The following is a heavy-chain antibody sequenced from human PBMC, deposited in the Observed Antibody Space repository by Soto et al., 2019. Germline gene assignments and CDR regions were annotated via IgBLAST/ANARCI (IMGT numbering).Heavy chain of an antibody. V-gene: IGHV4-4*02. CDR3: ATAAALGVGSDY. CDR2: IYHKGET. CDR1: GDSIRGNNW. J-gene: IGHJ4*02. D-gene: IGHD6-6*01. Sequence: QVQLQESGPGLVKPSGTLSLTCAVSGDSIRGNNWWIWVRQPPGTGLEWIGEIYHKGETSYNASLKKGVTITVDESKNQFSLKLNSVTAADTAVYFCATAAALGVGSDYWGQGLLVTVSS.